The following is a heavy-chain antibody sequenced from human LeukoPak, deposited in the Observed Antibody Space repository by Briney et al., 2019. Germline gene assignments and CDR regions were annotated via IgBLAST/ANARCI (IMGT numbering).Heavy chain of an antibody. CDR1: GFTFSGYG. D-gene: IGHD6-13*01. V-gene: IGHV3-30*18. Sequence: QTGGSLRLSCAASGFTFSGYGMHWVRQAPGKGLEWVAVISYDGSNKYYADFVKGRFTISRDNSKNTLYLQMNSLRAEDTAVYYCAKGSSSWSYYYMDVWGKGTTVTVSS. CDR3: AKGSSSWSYYYMDV. J-gene: IGHJ6*03. CDR2: ISYDGSNK.